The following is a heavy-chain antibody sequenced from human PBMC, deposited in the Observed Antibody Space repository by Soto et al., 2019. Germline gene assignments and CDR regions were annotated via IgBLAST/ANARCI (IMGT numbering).Heavy chain of an antibody. CDR3: ARHGAYYDILTGEARGAFDI. CDR1: GYSFTSYW. J-gene: IGHJ3*02. V-gene: IGHV5-51*01. D-gene: IGHD3-9*01. Sequence: GESLKISCKGSGYSFTSYWIGWVRQMPGKGLEWMGIIYPGDSDTRYSPSFQGQVTISADKSISTAYLQWSSLKASDTAMYYCARHGAYYDILTGEARGAFDIWGQGTMVTVSS. CDR2: IYPGDSDT.